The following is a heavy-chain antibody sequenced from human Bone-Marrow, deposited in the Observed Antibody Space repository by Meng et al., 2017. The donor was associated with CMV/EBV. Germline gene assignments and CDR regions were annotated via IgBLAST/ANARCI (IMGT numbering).Heavy chain of an antibody. CDR3: ARDMIASRPGWFDP. Sequence: SGYTFPTYGLSWVRQAPGQGLEWMGWISNYNGNTNYAQKFQDRVTMTTDGSTSIAYMELRSLRFDDTAIYYCARDMIASRPGWFDPWGQGTLVTVSS. CDR1: GYTFPTYG. D-gene: IGHD6-6*01. V-gene: IGHV1-18*01. CDR2: ISNYNGNT. J-gene: IGHJ5*02.